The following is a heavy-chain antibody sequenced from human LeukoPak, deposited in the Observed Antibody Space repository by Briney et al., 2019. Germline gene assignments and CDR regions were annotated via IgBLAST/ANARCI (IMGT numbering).Heavy chain of an antibody. CDR2: TYYRSKWYN. V-gene: IGHV6-1*01. Sequence: SQTLSLTCAISGDSGSSTAWNWIRQSPSRGLEWLGRTYYRSKWYNDYAVSVKSRITINPDTSKNQFSLQLNSVTPEDTAVYYCARGGRGYCTSSSCYFDYWGQGTLVTVSS. J-gene: IGHJ4*02. CDR1: GDSGSSTA. D-gene: IGHD2-2*01. CDR3: ARGGRGYCTSSSCYFDY.